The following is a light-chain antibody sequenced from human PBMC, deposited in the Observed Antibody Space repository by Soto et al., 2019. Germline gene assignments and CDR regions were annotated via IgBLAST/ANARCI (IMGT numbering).Light chain of an antibody. CDR1: QSVSSTL. J-gene: IGKJ1*01. Sequence: ELVLTQSPVALSLSSGERATLSCRASQSVSSTLLTWYQQKPGQAPRLLIYGVSSRAAGIPDRFSGSGSGTDFTLTISRVEPEDFAVYFCQHYGDSSWTFGQGSSVEIK. CDR3: QHYGDSSWT. V-gene: IGKV3-20*01. CDR2: GVS.